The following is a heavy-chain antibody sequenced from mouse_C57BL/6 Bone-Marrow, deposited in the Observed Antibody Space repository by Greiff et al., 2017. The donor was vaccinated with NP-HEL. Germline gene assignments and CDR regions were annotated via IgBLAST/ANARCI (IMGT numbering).Heavy chain of an antibody. V-gene: IGHV3-1*01. Sequence: EVQLQESGPGMVKPSQSLSLTCTVTGYSITSGYDWHWIRHFPGNKLEWMGYISYSGSTNYNPPLKSRISITHDTSKNHFFLKLNSVTTEDTATYYCARGDSNYFDYWGQGTTLTVSS. D-gene: IGHD2-5*01. J-gene: IGHJ2*01. CDR1: GYSITSGYD. CDR3: ARGDSNYFDY. CDR2: ISYSGST.